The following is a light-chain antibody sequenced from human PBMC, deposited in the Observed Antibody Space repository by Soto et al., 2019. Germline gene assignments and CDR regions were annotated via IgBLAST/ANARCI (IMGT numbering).Light chain of an antibody. CDR1: QSVSSH. Sequence: EIVMTQSPSTLSLSPAERSTLSCRASQSVSSHLAWFQQKPGQVPRLLIYSASTRVPGIPARFSGSGSGTEFTLTISGLQSEDFAVYYCQQASNWPRTFGQGTKVDIK. CDR3: QQASNWPRT. V-gene: IGKV3-15*01. J-gene: IGKJ1*01. CDR2: SAS.